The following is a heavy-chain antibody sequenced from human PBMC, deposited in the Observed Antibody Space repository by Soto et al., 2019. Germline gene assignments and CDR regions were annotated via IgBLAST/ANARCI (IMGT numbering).Heavy chain of an antibody. CDR3: GSIAVAEGFDP. Sequence: EVQLVETGGGLVQPGGSLRLSCAASGFNVSYNYISWVRQPPGQRLEWVSVIFYGGTTYYAESVKGRFTISRDNSKNMVYLQMNSLRVQDTAVYYCGSIAVAEGFDPWGQGTLVTVSS. CDR1: GFNVSYNY. V-gene: IGHV3-53*02. J-gene: IGHJ5*02. CDR2: IFYGGTT. D-gene: IGHD6-19*01.